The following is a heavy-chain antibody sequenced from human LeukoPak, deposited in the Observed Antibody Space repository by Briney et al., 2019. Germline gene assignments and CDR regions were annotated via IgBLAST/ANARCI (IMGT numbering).Heavy chain of an antibody. CDR2: ISSSSYI. V-gene: IGHV3-21*01. CDR3: ARDLKYYDFWSGPDY. J-gene: IGHJ4*02. CDR1: GFTFSSYS. Sequence: GGSLRLSCAASGFTFSSYSTNWVRQAPGKGLEWVSSISSSSYIYYADSVKGRFTISRDNAKNSLYLQMNSLRAEDTAVYYCARDLKYYDFWSGPDYWGQGTLVTVSS. D-gene: IGHD3-3*01.